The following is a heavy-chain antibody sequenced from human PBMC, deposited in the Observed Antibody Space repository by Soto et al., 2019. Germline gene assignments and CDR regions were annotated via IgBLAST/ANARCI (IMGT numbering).Heavy chain of an antibody. CDR1: GFTFSGHW. CDR3: AREAGYCSRTSCYRRAFDT. Sequence: EVQLVESGGDLVQPGGSLRLSCSASGFTFSGHWMHWVRQVPGKGLEGVSRINTDGGSSAYADSVKGRFTISRDNAKNTLYLQMNGLRAEDTAVYYCAREAGYCSRTSCYRRAFDTWGQGTTVTVSS. D-gene: IGHD2-2*01. CDR2: INTDGGSS. V-gene: IGHV3-74*03. J-gene: IGHJ3*02.